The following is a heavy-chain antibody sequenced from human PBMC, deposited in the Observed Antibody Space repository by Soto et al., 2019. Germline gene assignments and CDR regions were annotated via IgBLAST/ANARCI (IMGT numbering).Heavy chain of an antibody. J-gene: IGHJ6*02. CDR2: IIPIFGTA. CDR1: GGTFSSYA. D-gene: IGHD2-2*01. V-gene: IGHV1-69*12. CDR3: ARHVPAAGYYYGRDG. Sequence: QVQLVQSGAEVKKPGPSVQVSCKASGGTFSSYAISWVRQAPGQGLEWMGGIIPIFGTANYAQKFQGRVTITADESTSTAYMELSSLRSEDTAVDYCARHVPAAGYYYGRDGWGQGTTVTVSS.